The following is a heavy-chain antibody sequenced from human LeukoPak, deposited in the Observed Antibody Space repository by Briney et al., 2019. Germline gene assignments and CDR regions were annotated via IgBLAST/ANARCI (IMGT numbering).Heavy chain of an antibody. Sequence: ASVKVSCKASGYTFTTYFLRWVRQAPGQGLEWMGTFKPNTRTAHQELRFRDRVRMTGDMSTSTLFLELNTLRSDDTAVYYGVRETDGGIYDYWGQGTLVTVST. CDR1: GYTFTTYF. V-gene: IGHV1-46*01. D-gene: IGHD3-16*01. CDR2: FKPNTRTA. CDR3: VRETDGGIYDY. J-gene: IGHJ4*01.